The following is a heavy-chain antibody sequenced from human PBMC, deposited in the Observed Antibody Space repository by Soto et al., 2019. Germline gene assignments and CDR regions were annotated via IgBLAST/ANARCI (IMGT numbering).Heavy chain of an antibody. V-gene: IGHV1-69*06. J-gene: IGHJ2*01. CDR1: GGTFSSYA. Sequence: SVKVSCKASGGTFSSYAISWVRQAPGQGLEWMGGIIPIFGTANYAQKFQGRVTITADKSTSTAYMELSSLRSEDTAVYYCARDRGIVVVPAAIGVNWYFDLWGRGTLVTVSS. CDR3: ARDRGIVVVPAAIGVNWYFDL. D-gene: IGHD2-2*01. CDR2: IIPIFGTA.